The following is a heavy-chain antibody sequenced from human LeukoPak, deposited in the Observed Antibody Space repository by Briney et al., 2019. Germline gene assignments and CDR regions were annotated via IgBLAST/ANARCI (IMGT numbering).Heavy chain of an antibody. CDR1: GRSISSSSDY. D-gene: IGHD6-6*01. V-gene: IGHV4-39*01. J-gene: IGHJ4*02. CDR2: SYYSGNT. Sequence: SETLSLTCTVSGRSISSSSDYWRWIRQPPGKGLERIGSSYYSGNTYYNPALKRRVTISLDTAKNQFSLKLSSVTAADTAVYYCARQSVRAIAIAARPGNYFDYWGQGTLVTVSS. CDR3: ARQSVRAIAIAARPGNYFDY.